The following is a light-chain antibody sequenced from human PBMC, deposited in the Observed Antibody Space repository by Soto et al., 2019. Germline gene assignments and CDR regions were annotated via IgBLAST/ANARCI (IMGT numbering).Light chain of an antibody. Sequence: EIVLTQSPGTLSLSPGDRTTLSCRASQSLSRSSLAWYHQKPGRAPRLLIYGASSRATGIPDRFSGSGSGTDFTLTISRLEPEDFAVYYCQQYGSSPRTFGLGTKVEIK. CDR2: GAS. V-gene: IGKV3-20*01. J-gene: IGKJ1*01. CDR3: QQYGSSPRT. CDR1: QSLSRSS.